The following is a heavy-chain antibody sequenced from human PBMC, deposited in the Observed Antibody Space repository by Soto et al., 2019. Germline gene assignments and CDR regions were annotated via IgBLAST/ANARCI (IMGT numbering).Heavy chain of an antibody. D-gene: IGHD6-13*01. Sequence: PSETLSLTCAVYGGSFSGYYWSWIRQPPGKGLEWIGEINHSGSTNYNPSLKSRVTISVDTSKNQFSLKLSSVTAADTAVYYCARGCPYSRSWFNWFDPSGKGNLVIVDS. V-gene: IGHV4-34*01. CDR1: GGSFSGYY. CDR2: INHSGST. CDR3: ARGCPYSRSWFNWFDP. J-gene: IGHJ5*02.